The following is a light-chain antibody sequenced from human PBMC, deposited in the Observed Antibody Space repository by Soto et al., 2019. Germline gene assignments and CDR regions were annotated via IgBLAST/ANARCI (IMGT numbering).Light chain of an antibody. CDR2: EVS. CDR1: SSDVGSYNL. V-gene: IGLV2-23*02. Sequence: QSALTQPASVSGSPGQSITISCTGTSSDVGSYNLVSWYQQHPGTAPKLMIYEVSKRPSGVSNSFSGSKSGNTASLTISGLQDEEEADYYCCSYAGSSSSAWVFGGGTKVTVL. J-gene: IGLJ3*02. CDR3: CSYAGSSSSAWV.